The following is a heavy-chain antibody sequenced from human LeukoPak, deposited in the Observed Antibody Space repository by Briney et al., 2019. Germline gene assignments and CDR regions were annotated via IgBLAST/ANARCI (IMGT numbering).Heavy chain of an antibody. D-gene: IGHD3-10*01. CDR1: GYTFTGYY. J-gene: IGHJ4*02. CDR2: INPNSGGT. Sequence: GASAKVSCKASGYTFTGYYMHWVRQAPGQGLEWMGWINPNSGGTNYAQKFQGRVTMTRDTSISTAYMELSRLRSDDTAVYYCARVPRRTMVRGVIAHPTFDYWGQGTLVTVSS. CDR3: ARVPRRTMVRGVIAHPTFDY. V-gene: IGHV1-2*02.